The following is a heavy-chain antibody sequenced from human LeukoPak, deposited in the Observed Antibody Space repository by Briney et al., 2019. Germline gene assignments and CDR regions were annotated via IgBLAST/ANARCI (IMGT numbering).Heavy chain of an antibody. CDR2: ISANNGYT. V-gene: IGHV1-18*04. J-gene: IGHJ3*02. CDR3: ARDEHYYGSGTYYRRASTFDI. D-gene: IGHD3-10*01. CDR1: GHTFTSYG. Sequence: ASVKVSCKASGHTFTSYGISWVRQAPGQGLKWMGWISANNGYTNYAQKLQGRVTMTTDTSTTTAYMELTSLTSDDTAVYYCARDEHYYGSGTYYRRASTFDIWGQGIMVTVSS.